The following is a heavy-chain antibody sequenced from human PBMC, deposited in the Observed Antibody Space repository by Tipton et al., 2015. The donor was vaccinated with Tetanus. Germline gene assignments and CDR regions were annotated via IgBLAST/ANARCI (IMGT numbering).Heavy chain of an antibody. CDR2: INSDGSST. Sequence: SLRLSCAASGFTFSSYWMHWVRQAPGKGLVWVSRINSDGSSTSYADSVKGRFTISRDNAKNTLYLQMNSLRAEDTAVYYCARGTIVGATTDYWGQGTLVTVSS. D-gene: IGHD1-26*01. J-gene: IGHJ4*02. CDR1: GFTFSSYW. CDR3: ARGTIVGATTDY. V-gene: IGHV3-74*01.